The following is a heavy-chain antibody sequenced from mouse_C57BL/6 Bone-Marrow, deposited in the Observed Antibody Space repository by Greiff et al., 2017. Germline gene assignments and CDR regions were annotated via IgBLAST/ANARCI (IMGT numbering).Heavy chain of an antibody. CDR2: IYPSDSDT. Sequence: QVQLKQPGAELVRPGSSVKLSCKASGYTFTSSWLDWVKQRPGQGLEWIGNIYPSDSDTHYNPKFKDKATLTVDKSSSTAYMQLSSRTAEDSAIYYCARRRYYAMDYWGQGTSVTVSS. J-gene: IGHJ4*01. V-gene: IGHV1-61*01. CDR3: ARRRYYAMDY. CDR1: GYTFTSSW.